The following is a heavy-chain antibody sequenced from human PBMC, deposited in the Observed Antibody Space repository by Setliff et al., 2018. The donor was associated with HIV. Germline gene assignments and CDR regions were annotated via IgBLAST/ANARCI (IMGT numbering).Heavy chain of an antibody. CDR3: AREDGMTTVPFDY. Sequence: GGSLRLSCVASGFTFSDYEMNWVRQAPGKGLVWVSRINSDGTSKTYADSVKGRFTISRDNAKNSLYLQMNSLRADDTAVYYCAREDGMTTVPFDYWGQGTLVTVSS. CDR1: GFTFSDYE. CDR2: INSDGTSK. D-gene: IGHD4-17*01. J-gene: IGHJ4*02. V-gene: IGHV3-74*03.